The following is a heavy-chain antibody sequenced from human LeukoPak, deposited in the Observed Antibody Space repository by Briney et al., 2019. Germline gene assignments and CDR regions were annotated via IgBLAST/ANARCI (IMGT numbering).Heavy chain of an antibody. CDR2: INTNSGNP. CDR1: GYTFTSYA. Sequence: ASVKVSCKASGYTFTSYAMNWVRQAPGQGLEWMGWINTNSGNPTYAQGFTGRFVFSLDTSVSTAYLQISSLKAEDTAVYYCARARSGWTADAFDIWGQGTMVTVSS. D-gene: IGHD6-19*01. V-gene: IGHV7-4-1*02. CDR3: ARARSGWTADAFDI. J-gene: IGHJ3*02.